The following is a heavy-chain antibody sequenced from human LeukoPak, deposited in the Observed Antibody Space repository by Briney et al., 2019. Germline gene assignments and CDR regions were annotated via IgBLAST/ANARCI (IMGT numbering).Heavy chain of an antibody. D-gene: IGHD3-16*01. CDR3: ARGTGRGGYNFEN. CDR1: GFTFSSYS. Sequence: GGSLRLSCAASGFTFSSYSLTWVRQAPGKGLEWVSAISGSGGSTYYADSVKGRFTISRDNSKNTVLLQMDSLRDEDTAVYYCARGTGRGGYNFENWGQGTLVTVSS. V-gene: IGHV3-23*01. J-gene: IGHJ4*02. CDR2: ISGSGGST.